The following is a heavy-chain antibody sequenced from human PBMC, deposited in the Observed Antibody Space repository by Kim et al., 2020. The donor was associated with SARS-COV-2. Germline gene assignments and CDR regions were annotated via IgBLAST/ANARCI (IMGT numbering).Heavy chain of an antibody. CDR2: IIPILGIA. V-gene: IGHV1-69*04. Sequence: SVKVSCKASGGTFSSYAISWVRQAPGQGLEWMGRIIPILGIANYAQKFQGRVTITADKSTSTAYMELSSLRSEDTAVYYCARGPPGVAAYYDFWGGMDVWGQGTTVTVSS. CDR1: GGTFSSYA. CDR3: ARGPPGVAAYYDFWGGMDV. J-gene: IGHJ6*02. D-gene: IGHD3-3*01.